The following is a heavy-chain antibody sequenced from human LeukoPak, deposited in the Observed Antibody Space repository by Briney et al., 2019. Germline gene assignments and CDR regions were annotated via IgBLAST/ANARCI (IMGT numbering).Heavy chain of an antibody. CDR2: ISSTGSTI. V-gene: IGHV3-48*03. D-gene: IGHD1-26*01. CDR1: GFIFSRYE. J-gene: IGHJ4*02. CDR3: ARDELDDY. Sequence: TGGSLRLSCAASGFIFSRYEMTWVRQAPGKGLEWVSYISSTGSTIYYADPVKGRFTISRDNAKNSLYLQMNSLRAEDTAVYHCARDELDDYWGQGTLVTVSS.